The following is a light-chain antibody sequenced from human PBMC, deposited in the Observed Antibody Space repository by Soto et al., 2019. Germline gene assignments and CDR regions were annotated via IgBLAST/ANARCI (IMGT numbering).Light chain of an antibody. CDR1: QSISSSF. CDR3: QQRSNWPPD. CDR2: GAS. V-gene: IGKV3D-20*02. J-gene: IGKJ5*01. Sequence: DIVLTQSPGTLSLSPGQRATLSCRSSQSISSSFLAWYQQKPGQAPRLLIYGASSRATGIPARFSGSGSGTDFTLTISSLEPEDFAVYYCQQRSNWPPDFGQGTRLEIK.